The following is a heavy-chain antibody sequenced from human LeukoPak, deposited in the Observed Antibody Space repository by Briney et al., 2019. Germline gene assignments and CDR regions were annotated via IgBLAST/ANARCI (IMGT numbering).Heavy chain of an antibody. Sequence: ASVKVSCKASGGTFSSYAISWVRQAPGQGLEWMGRIIPIFGTANYARKFQGRVTITTDESTSTAYMELSSLRSEDTAVYYCARWGATTVGAFDIWGQGTMVTVSS. J-gene: IGHJ3*02. D-gene: IGHD4-23*01. CDR3: ARWGATTVGAFDI. V-gene: IGHV1-69*05. CDR1: GGTFSSYA. CDR2: IIPIFGTA.